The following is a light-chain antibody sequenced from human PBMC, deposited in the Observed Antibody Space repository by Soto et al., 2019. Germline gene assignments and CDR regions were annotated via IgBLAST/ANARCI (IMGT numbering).Light chain of an antibody. CDR1: SNDVGGFDY. CDR3: CSYAGTFRGYV. CDR2: DVS. Sequence: QSALTQPRSVSGSPGQSVTFSCTGTSNDVGGFDYVSWVQQHPGKVPKLMIYDVSRRPSGVPDRFSGSKSGNTASLTISGLQAEDEADYYCCSYAGTFRGYVFGAGTKLTVL. J-gene: IGLJ1*01. V-gene: IGLV2-11*01.